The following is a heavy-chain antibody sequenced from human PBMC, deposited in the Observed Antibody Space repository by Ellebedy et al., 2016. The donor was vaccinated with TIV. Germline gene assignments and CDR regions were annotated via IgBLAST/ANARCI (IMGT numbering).Heavy chain of an antibody. J-gene: IGHJ6*03. D-gene: IGHD2-2*01. CDR1: GFTFTTYG. CDR3: AKDVSCSSTSCYPMHYYYMDV. V-gene: IGHV3-23*01. Sequence: GGSLRLXXAAAGFTFTTYGMSWVRQAPGKGLEWVSGISGSGGSTYHADSVKGRFTISRDNAKNSLYLQMNSLRAEDTALYYCAKDVSCSSTSCYPMHYYYMDVWGKGTTVTVSS. CDR2: ISGSGGST.